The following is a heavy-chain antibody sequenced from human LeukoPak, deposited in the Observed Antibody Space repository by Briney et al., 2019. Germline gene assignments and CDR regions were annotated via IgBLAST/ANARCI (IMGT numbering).Heavy chain of an antibody. CDR3: ARGRRDGYNSFDY. CDR1: GGSISSHY. CDR2: IYYSGST. J-gene: IGHJ4*02. V-gene: IGHV4-59*11. Sequence: SETLSLTCTVSGGSISSHYWSWIRQPPGKGLEWIGYIYYSGSTNYNPSLKSRVTISIDTSKNQFSLKLSSVTAADTAVYYCARGRRDGYNSFDYWGQGTLVTVSS. D-gene: IGHD5-24*01.